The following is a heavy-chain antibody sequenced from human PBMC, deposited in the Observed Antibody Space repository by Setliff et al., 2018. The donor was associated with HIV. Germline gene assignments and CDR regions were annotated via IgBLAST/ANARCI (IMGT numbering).Heavy chain of an antibody. J-gene: IGHJ5*02. V-gene: IGHV4-31*03. CDR1: GGSISSGGYY. Sequence: PSETLSLTCTVSGGSISSGGYYWSWIRKHPEKGLEWIGYVYYNGDTYYNPSLKSRVTLSVDTSKNQFSLNLSSVTAADTAVYYCARAPGVTPFDPWGPGTLVTVSS. CDR2: VYYNGDT. D-gene: IGHD2-21*02. CDR3: ARAPGVTPFDP.